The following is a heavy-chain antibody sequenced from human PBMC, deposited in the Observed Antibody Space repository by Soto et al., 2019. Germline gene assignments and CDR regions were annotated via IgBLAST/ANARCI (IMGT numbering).Heavy chain of an antibody. CDR2: ISASGGST. CDR1: GFTFDSFA. D-gene: IGHD3-16*01. V-gene: IGHV3-23*01. J-gene: IGHJ4*02. CDR3: ARGAVMPDS. Sequence: GGSLRLSCAASGFTFDSFAMTWVRQAPGKGLEWVSAISASGGSTFYADSVKGRFTISRDSSKNTLYLQMNSLRAEDTAVYYCARGAVMPDSWGQGTLVTVSS.